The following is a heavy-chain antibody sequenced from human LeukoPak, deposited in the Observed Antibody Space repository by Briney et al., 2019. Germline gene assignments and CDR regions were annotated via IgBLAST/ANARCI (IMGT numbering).Heavy chain of an antibody. CDR3: AKGFYDNSASGVFDI. CDR2: IYSGGST. J-gene: IGHJ3*02. D-gene: IGHD3-22*01. V-gene: IGHV3-53*01. Sequence: GGSLRLSCAASGFTVSSNYMSWVRQAPGKGLEWVSVIYSGGSTYYADSVKGRFTISRDNSKNTLYLQMNSLRAEDTAVYYCAKGFYDNSASGVFDIWGQGTMVTVSS. CDR1: GFTVSSNY.